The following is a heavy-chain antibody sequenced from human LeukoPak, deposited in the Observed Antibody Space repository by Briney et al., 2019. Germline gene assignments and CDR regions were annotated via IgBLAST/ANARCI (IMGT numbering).Heavy chain of an antibody. CDR2: IYHSGST. Sequence: PSETLSLTCTVSGGSISSYYWSWIRQPPGKGLEWIGYIYHSGSTNYNPSLKSRVTISVDTSKNQFSLKLSSVTAADTAVYYCARKKWEPPGWFDPWGQGTLVTVSS. CDR3: ARKKWEPPGWFDP. CDR1: GGSISSYY. D-gene: IGHD1-26*01. V-gene: IGHV4-59*01. J-gene: IGHJ5*02.